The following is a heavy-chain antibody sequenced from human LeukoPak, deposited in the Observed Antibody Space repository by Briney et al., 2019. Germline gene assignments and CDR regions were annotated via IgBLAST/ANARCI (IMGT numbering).Heavy chain of an antibody. CDR2: ISSNGGST. CDR1: GFTFSSYA. CDR3: AKPFHPITAIDY. Sequence: GGSLRLSCAASGFTFSSYAMHWVRQAPGKGLEYVSAISSNGGSTYYANSVKGRFTISRDNSKNTLYLQMNALRAEDTAIYYCAKPFHPITAIDYWGQGTLVTVSS. D-gene: IGHD1-14*01. V-gene: IGHV3-64*01. J-gene: IGHJ4*02.